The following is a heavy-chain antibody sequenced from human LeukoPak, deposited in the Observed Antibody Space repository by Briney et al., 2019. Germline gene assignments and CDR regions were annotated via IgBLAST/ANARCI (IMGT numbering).Heavy chain of an antibody. CDR3: ARDFSGGGRAYRLVHDAFDI. Sequence: PGGSLRLSCAASGFIFSDYYMSWIRQAPGKGLEWVSYISTAGSTIYYADSVKGRFTISRDNAKSSLYLQMNSLRAEDTAVYYCARDFSGGGRAYRLVHDAFDIWGQGTMVTVSS. D-gene: IGHD2-21*01. V-gene: IGHV3-11*04. J-gene: IGHJ3*02. CDR2: ISTAGSTI. CDR1: GFIFSDYY.